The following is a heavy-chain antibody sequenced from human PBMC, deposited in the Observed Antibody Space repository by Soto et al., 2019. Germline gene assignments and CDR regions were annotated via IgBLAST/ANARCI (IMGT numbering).Heavy chain of an antibody. Sequence: SETLSLTCSVSGGTISGYYWTWIRQPAGKGLEWIGRIYSSGNTKYNPSLQSRVTMSLDTSNNQFSLRLTSVTAADTAVYYCARGQRFSDWFDPWGQGTLVTISS. CDR2: IYSSGNT. CDR1: GGTISGYY. CDR3: ARGQRFSDWFDP. J-gene: IGHJ5*02. D-gene: IGHD3-3*01. V-gene: IGHV4-4*07.